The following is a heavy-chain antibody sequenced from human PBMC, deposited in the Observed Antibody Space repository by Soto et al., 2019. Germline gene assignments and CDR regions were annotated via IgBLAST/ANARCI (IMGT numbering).Heavy chain of an antibody. V-gene: IGHV1-2*02. CDR2: INPKSGGT. J-gene: IGHJ6*02. CDR3: ACPYSSSWYDYYYYGMDV. Sequence: GASVKVSCKASGYTFPGYYIHWVRQAPGQGLEWMGWINPKSGGTKYAQKFQGRVTMTRDTSISTAYMELSRLRSDDTAVYYCACPYSSSWYDYYYYGMDVWGQGTTVTVSS. D-gene: IGHD6-13*01. CDR1: GYTFPGYY.